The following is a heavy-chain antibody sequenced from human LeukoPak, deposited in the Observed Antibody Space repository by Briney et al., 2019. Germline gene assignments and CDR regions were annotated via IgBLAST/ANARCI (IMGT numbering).Heavy chain of an antibody. CDR1: GGSITSYY. CDR3: ARQLNYYDSSDYPHTYYFDY. Sequence: SETLSLPCTVSGGSITSYYWSWIRQPPGKGLEGLGYIYYSGSTNYNPSLKSRVTISVDTSKNQFSLKLSSVTAADTAVYYCARQLNYYDSSDYPHTYYFDYWGQGTLVTVSS. J-gene: IGHJ4*02. V-gene: IGHV4-59*08. CDR2: IYYSGST. D-gene: IGHD3-22*01.